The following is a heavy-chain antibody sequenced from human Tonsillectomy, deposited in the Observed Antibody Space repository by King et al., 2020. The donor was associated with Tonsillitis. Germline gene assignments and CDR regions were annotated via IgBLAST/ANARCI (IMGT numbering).Heavy chain of an antibody. V-gene: IGHV1-18*01. D-gene: IGHD6-13*01. CDR2: ISAYNGNT. CDR3: ARERETPGYSPIRLNDAVDI. J-gene: IGHJ3*02. Sequence: VQLVESGAEVKKPGASVKVSCKASGYTFTSYGISWVRQAPGQGLEWMGWISAYNGNTNYAQKLQGRVTMTTDTSTSTAYMELRSLRSDDTAVYYCARERETPGYSPIRLNDAVDIWGQGTLVTVSS. CDR1: GYTFTSYG.